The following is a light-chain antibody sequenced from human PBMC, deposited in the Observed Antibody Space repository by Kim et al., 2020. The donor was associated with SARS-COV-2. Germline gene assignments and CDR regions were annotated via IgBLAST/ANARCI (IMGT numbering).Light chain of an antibody. J-gene: IGLJ3*02. CDR3: QAWDSSTEV. V-gene: IGLV3-1*01. Sequence: SYELTQPPSVSVSPGQTASITCSGDKLGDKYACWYQQKPGQSPVLVIYQDSKRPSGIPERFSGSNSGNTATLTISGTQAMDEAVYYCQAWDSSTEVFGGGTQMTV. CDR2: QDS. CDR1: KLGDKY.